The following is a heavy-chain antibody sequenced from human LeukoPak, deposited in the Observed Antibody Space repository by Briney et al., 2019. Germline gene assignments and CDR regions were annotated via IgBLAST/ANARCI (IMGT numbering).Heavy chain of an antibody. Sequence: SVKVSCKVSGYTLTELSMHWVRQAPGQGLEWMGRIIPILGIANYAQKFQGRVTITADKSTSTAYMELSSLRSEDTAVYYCARAGRDGYNRGVFDYWGQGTLVTVSS. D-gene: IGHD5-24*01. CDR3: ARAGRDGYNRGVFDY. CDR1: GYTLTELS. J-gene: IGHJ4*02. CDR2: IIPILGIA. V-gene: IGHV1-69*02.